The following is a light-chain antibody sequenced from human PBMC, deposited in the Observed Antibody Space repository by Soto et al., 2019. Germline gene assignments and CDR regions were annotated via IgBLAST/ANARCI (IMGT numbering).Light chain of an antibody. V-gene: IGKV3-11*01. CDR2: DAS. Sequence: EIVLTQSPATLSLSPGERATLSCRASQSVSSSLGWYQQKPGQAPRLLIYDASSLAPGIPARFSGSGSGTDFTLSISSLEPEDFAVYYCLQRINWLRLTFGRGTKVEIK. CDR3: LQRINWLRLT. J-gene: IGKJ4*01. CDR1: QSVSSS.